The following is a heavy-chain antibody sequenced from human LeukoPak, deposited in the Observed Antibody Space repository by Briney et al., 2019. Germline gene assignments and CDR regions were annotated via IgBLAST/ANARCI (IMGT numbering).Heavy chain of an antibody. Sequence: GGSLRLSCAASGFTFSSYGMHWVRQAPGKGLEWVAVISYDGSNKYYADSVKGRFTISRDNSKNTLYLQMNSLRAEDTAVYYCARGNWINNWFDPWGQGTLVTVSS. V-gene: IGHV3-30*03. J-gene: IGHJ5*02. CDR2: ISYDGSNK. D-gene: IGHD1-20*01. CDR3: ARGNWINNWFDP. CDR1: GFTFSSYG.